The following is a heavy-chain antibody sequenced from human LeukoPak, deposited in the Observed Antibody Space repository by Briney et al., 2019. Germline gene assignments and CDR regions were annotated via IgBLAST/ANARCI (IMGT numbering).Heavy chain of an antibody. Sequence: ASVKVSCKASGYTFTSYDINWVRQATGQGLEWMGWMNPNSGNTGYAQKFQGRVTMTRNTSISTAYMELSSLRSEDTAVYYCATGRGRDGYKVNDYWGQGTLVTVSS. CDR1: GYTFTSYD. CDR2: MNPNSGNT. J-gene: IGHJ4*02. CDR3: ATGRGRDGYKVNDY. D-gene: IGHD5-24*01. V-gene: IGHV1-8*01.